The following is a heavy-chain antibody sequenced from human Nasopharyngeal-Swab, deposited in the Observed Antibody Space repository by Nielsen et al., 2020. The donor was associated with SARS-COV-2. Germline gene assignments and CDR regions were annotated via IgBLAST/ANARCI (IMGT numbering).Heavy chain of an antibody. CDR3: VRPEGVATSFKYYFQYGMDV. D-gene: IGHD5-12*01. CDR2: IYPRDSDT. Sequence: KVSCKGSGYSFTSYWIDWVRQMPGKGLEWMGIIYPRDSDTRYSPSFQGQVTISADKSISTAYLQWSSLKASDTAMYYCVRPEGVATSFKYYFQYGMDVWGQGTMVTVPS. V-gene: IGHV5-51*01. CDR1: GYSFTSYW. J-gene: IGHJ6*02.